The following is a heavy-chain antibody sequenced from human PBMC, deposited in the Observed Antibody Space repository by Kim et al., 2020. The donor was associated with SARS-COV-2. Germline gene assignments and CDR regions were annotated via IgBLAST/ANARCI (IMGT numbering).Heavy chain of an antibody. V-gene: IGHV4-34*01. CDR3: ARGGWYSTGYYYMDV. CDR1: GGSFSGYY. J-gene: IGHJ6*03. CDR2: INHSGST. Sequence: SETLSLTCAVYGGSFSGYYWSWIRQPPGKGLEWIGEINHSGSTNYNPSLKSRVTISVDTSKNQFSLKLSSVTAADTAVYYCARGGWYSTGYYYMDVWGKGTTVTVSS. D-gene: IGHD6-13*01.